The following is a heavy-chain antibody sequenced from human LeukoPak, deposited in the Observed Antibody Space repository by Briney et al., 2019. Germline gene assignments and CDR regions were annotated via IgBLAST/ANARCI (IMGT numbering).Heavy chain of an antibody. D-gene: IGHD4-17*01. V-gene: IGHV3-48*03. CDR3: ARDPYGDYGDCFDY. Sequence: GGSLRLSCAASGFTFSSYEMNWVRQAPGKGLEWVSYISSSGSTIYYADSVKGRFTISRDNAKKSLYLQMNSLRVEDTAVYYCARDPYGDYGDCFDYWGQGTLVTVSS. CDR1: GFTFSSYE. J-gene: IGHJ4*02. CDR2: ISSSGSTI.